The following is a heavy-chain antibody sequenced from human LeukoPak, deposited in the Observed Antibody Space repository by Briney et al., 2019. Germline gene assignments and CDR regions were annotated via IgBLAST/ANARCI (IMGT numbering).Heavy chain of an antibody. CDR2: IYYSGST. CDR1: SVSISGHF. V-gene: IGHV4-59*11. J-gene: IGHJ4*02. CDR3: ARVTAGGYYFDY. D-gene: IGHD3-16*01. Sequence: SETLSLTCTVSSVSISGHFWSWIRQPPGKGLEWIENIYYSGSTNYNPSLKSRVTMSVDTSKNQFSLKLSSVTAADTAVYYCARVTAGGYYFDYWGQGTLVTVSS.